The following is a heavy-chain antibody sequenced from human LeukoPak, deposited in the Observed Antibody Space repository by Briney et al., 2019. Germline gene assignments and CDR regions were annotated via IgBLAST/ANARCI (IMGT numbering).Heavy chain of an antibody. Sequence: SETLSLTCTVSGGSISSYYWSWIRQPPGKGLECIGYIFYSGSTNYNPSLKSRVTISVDTSKNQFSLRLSSVTAADTAVYYCARHQSKRRVAPFDYWGQGTLVTVSS. V-gene: IGHV4-59*08. CDR3: ARHQSKRRVAPFDY. CDR2: IFYSGST. J-gene: IGHJ4*02. CDR1: GGSISSYY. D-gene: IGHD1-1*01.